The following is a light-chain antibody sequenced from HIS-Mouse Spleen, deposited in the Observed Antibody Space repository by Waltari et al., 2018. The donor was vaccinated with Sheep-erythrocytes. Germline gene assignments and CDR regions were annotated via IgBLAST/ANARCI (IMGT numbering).Light chain of an antibody. CDR1: SSAVGGYTY. V-gene: IGLV2-11*01. CDR2: DVS. Sequence: QSALTQPRSVSGSPGQSVTISCTGTSSAVGGYTYVSWYQQHPGKAPKLMMYDVSKRPSGVPDRFSGSKSGNTASLTISGLQAEDEADYYCCSYAGSYTVVFGGGTKLTVL. J-gene: IGLJ2*01. CDR3: CSYAGSYTVV.